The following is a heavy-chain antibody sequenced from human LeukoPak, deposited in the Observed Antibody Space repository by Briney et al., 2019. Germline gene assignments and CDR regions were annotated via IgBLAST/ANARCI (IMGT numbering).Heavy chain of an antibody. CDR2: IYYSGST. D-gene: IGHD6-6*01. J-gene: IGHJ3*02. CDR3: ARPSGIAARPRHAFDI. Sequence: SETLCLTCTVSGGSISSSSYYWGWIRQPPGKGLEWIGSIYYSGSTYYNPSLKSRVTISVDTSKNQFSLKLSSVTAADTAVYYCARPSGIAARPRHAFDIWGQGTMVTVSS. CDR1: GGSISSSSYY. V-gene: IGHV4-39*01.